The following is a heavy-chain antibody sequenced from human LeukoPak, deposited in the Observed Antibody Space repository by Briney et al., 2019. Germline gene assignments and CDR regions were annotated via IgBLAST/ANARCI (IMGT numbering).Heavy chain of an antibody. CDR2: INHSGST. J-gene: IGHJ6*03. CDR1: GGSFSGYY. D-gene: IGHD5-18*01. Sequence: SETLSLTCAVYGGSFSGYYWSWIRQPPGKGLEWIGEINHSGSTNYNPSLKSRVTISVDTSKNQFSLKLSSVTAADTAVYYCARVGYSYYYMDVWGKGTTVTVSS. V-gene: IGHV4-34*01. CDR3: ARVGYSYYYMDV.